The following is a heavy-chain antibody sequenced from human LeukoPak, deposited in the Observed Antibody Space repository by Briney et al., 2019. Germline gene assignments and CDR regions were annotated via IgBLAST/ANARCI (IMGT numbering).Heavy chain of an antibody. CDR2: IYYSGTT. D-gene: IGHD4-17*01. CDR3: ARAYGKYYYYGMDV. Sequence: SKTLSLTCTVSGGSISSYYWSWIRQPPGKGLEWIGYIYYSGTTNYNPSLKSRVTISVDTSKNQFSLKLSSVTAADTAVYYCARAYGKYYYYGMDVWGQGTTVTVSS. CDR1: GGSISSYY. V-gene: IGHV4-59*01. J-gene: IGHJ6*02.